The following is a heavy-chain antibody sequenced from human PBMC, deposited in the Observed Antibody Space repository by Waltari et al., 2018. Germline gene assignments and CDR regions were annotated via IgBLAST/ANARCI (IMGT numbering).Heavy chain of an antibody. V-gene: IGHV1-18*01. CDR1: GYTFTSYG. Sequence: QVQLVQSGAEVKKPGASVKVSCKASGYTFTSYGISWVRQAPGQGLEWMGWISAYNGNTNYAQKFQGRVTMTTDTSTSTAYMELRSLRSDDTAVYYCARAGPYYDYVWGSYRLSPIDYWGQGTLVTVSS. CDR3: ARAGPYYDYVWGSYRLSPIDY. D-gene: IGHD3-16*02. CDR2: ISAYNGNT. J-gene: IGHJ4*02.